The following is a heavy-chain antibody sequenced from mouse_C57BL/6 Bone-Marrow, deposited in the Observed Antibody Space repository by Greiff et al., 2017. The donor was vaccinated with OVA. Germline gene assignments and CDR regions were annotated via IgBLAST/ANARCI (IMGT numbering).Heavy chain of an antibody. V-gene: IGHV1-72*01. CDR3: AKGYGSSYVVYYAMDY. CDR1: GYTFTSYW. Sequence: QVRLQQPGAELVKPGASVKLSCKASGYTFTSYWMHWVKQRPGRGLEWIGRIDPNSGGTKYNEKFKSKATLTVDKPSSTAYMQLSSLTSEDSAVYYCAKGYGSSYVVYYAMDYWGQGTSVTVSS. D-gene: IGHD1-1*01. CDR2: IDPNSGGT. J-gene: IGHJ4*01.